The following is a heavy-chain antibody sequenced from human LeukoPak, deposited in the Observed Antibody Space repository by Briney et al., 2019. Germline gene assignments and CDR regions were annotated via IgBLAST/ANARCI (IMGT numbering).Heavy chain of an antibody. J-gene: IGHJ5*02. D-gene: IGHD6-13*01. CDR3: ARDSLGYSSSWYNNWFDP. Sequence: SETLSLTCTVSGGSISSYYWSWIRQPAGKGLEWIGRIYTSGSTNYTPSLKSRVTMSVDTSKNQFSLKLSSVTAADTAVYYCARDSLGYSSSWYNNWFDPWGQGTLVTVSS. CDR2: IYTSGST. V-gene: IGHV4-4*07. CDR1: GGSISSYY.